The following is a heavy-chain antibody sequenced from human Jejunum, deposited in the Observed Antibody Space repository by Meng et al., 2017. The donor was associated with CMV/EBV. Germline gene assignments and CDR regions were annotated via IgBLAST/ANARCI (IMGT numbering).Heavy chain of an antibody. D-gene: IGHD3-10*01. CDR1: GYPFTSCE. CDR2: MNPNNGNT. CDR3: ARALRYYGSGSDDN. Sequence: SGYPFTSCEINWVRQATGQGLERMGWMNPNNGNTGYVQKFQGRVTMTWNTSISTAYMELSSLRSEDTAVYYCARALRYYGSGSDDNWGQGTLVTVSS. V-gene: IGHV1-8*01. J-gene: IGHJ4*02.